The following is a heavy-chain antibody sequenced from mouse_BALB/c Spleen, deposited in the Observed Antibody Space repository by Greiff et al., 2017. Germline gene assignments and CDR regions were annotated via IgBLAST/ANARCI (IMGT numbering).Heavy chain of an antibody. CDR2: ISSGGGST. CDR3: ARHITTVPFDY. Sequence: DVKLVESGGGLVKPGGSLKLSCAASGFAFSSYDMSWVRQTPEKRLEWVAYISSGGGSTYYPDTVKGRFTISRDNAKNTLYLQMSSLKSEDTAMYYCARHITTVPFDYWGQGTTLTVSS. D-gene: IGHD1-1*01. V-gene: IGHV5-12-1*01. CDR1: GFAFSSYD. J-gene: IGHJ2*01.